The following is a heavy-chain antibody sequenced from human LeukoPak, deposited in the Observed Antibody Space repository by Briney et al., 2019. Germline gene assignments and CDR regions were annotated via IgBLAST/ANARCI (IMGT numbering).Heavy chain of an antibody. Sequence: GGSLRLSCAASGFTFSDYYMSWIRQAPGKGLEWVSYISSSGSTIYYADSVKGRFTISRDNSKNTLYLQMNSLRPEDTAVYYCARSPRFGEFNSWGQGTLVTVSS. CDR1: GFTFSDYY. D-gene: IGHD3-10*02. CDR2: ISSSGSTI. V-gene: IGHV3-11*04. CDR3: ARSPRFGEFNS. J-gene: IGHJ4*02.